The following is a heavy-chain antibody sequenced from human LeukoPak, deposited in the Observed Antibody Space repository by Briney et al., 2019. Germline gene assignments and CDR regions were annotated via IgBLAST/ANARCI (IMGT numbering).Heavy chain of an antibody. V-gene: IGHV3-74*01. CDR2: INSDGSST. J-gene: IGHJ4*02. Sequence: PGGSLRLSCAASRFSSNSYWMHWVRQAPGMGLVWVSRINSDGSSTSYADSVKGRFTISRDNAKNTLYLQMNNLRAEDTAVYYCVRGRYYFDYWGQGTLVTVSS. D-gene: IGHD5-24*01. CDR1: RFSSNSYW. CDR3: VRGRYYFDY.